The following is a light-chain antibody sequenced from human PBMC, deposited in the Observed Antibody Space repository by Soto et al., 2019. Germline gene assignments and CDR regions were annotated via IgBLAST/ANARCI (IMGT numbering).Light chain of an antibody. CDR2: TNN. J-gene: IGLJ2*01. Sequence: QSVLTQPPSASGTPGQRVTISCSGSSSNIASNTVNWYQQLPGTAPKLLIYTNNHRPSGVLDRFSGSKSGTSASLAISGLQSEDDADYYCAAWDDSLNGPLFGGGTKLTVL. CDR3: AAWDDSLNGPL. V-gene: IGLV1-44*01. CDR1: SSNIASNT.